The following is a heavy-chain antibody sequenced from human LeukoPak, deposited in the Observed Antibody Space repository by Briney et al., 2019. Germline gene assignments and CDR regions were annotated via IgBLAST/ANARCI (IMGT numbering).Heavy chain of an antibody. CDR2: IKQDGSKK. J-gene: IGHJ4*02. D-gene: IGHD5-24*01. Sequence: PGGSLRLSCAASGFTFSSYAMSWVRQAPGKGLEWVANIKQDGSKKSYVDSVKGRFTISRDNAKNSLYLQMNCLRAEDTAIYYCTRVGYIDEGIDYWGQGTLVTVSS. V-gene: IGHV3-7*04. CDR3: TRVGYIDEGIDY. CDR1: GFTFSSYA.